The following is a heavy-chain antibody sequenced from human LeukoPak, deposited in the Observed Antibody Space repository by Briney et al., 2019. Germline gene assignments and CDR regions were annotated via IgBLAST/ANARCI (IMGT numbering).Heavy chain of an antibody. CDR2: ISSGSGTI. J-gene: IGHJ4*02. V-gene: IGHV3-48*01. CDR1: GFVFSDYS. Sequence: GGTLRLTCTASGFVFSDYSMNWVRQAPGKGLEWLSCISSGSGTIYYAASVKRRFTIPRDNARNSLFLQMSRLRAEDTARYYCASLAGAVAVDYSGQGTLVTASS. CDR3: ASLAGAVAVDY. D-gene: IGHD6-19*01.